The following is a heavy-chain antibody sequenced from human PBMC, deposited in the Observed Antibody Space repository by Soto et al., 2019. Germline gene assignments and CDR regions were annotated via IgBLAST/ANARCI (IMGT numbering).Heavy chain of an antibody. J-gene: IGHJ5*02. CDR2: IWYDGSNK. CDR1: GFTFSSYG. V-gene: IGHV3-33*01. Sequence: QVQLVESGGGVVQPGRSLRLSCAASGFTFSSYGMHWVRQAPGKGLEWVAVIWYDGSNKYYADSVKGRFTISRDNSKNTLYLQMNSLRAEDTAVYYCARAPLAMVTPGWFDPWGQGTLVTVSS. D-gene: IGHD5-18*01. CDR3: ARAPLAMVTPGWFDP.